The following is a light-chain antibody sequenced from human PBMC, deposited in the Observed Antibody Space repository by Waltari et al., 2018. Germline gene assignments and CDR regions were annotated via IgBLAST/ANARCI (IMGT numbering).Light chain of an antibody. CDR3: LVWHSTTDHHGV. CDR1: HHGSKI. Sequence: SYVVTQSPSVSVAPGETARLTCGGDHHGSKIWHLYQQRPGQAPVLVISYDSDRPSGIPERFSGSNSGNTATLTISWVEADDEADYYCLVWHSTTDHHGVFGGGTKLTVL. V-gene: IGLV3-21*04. CDR2: YDS. J-gene: IGLJ2*01.